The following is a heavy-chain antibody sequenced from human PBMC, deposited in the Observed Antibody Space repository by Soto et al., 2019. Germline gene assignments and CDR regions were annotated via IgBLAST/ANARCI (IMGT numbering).Heavy chain of an antibody. J-gene: IGHJ4*02. V-gene: IGHV1-2*02. CDR3: AKEPATAKPEGVDY. D-gene: IGHD1-1*01. CDR1: GYTFCDYY. Sequence: ASVKVSCKASGYTFCDYYIHWVRHAPGQGLEWMGWINPNSGGTKYAPKFQGGVTMTRDTSITTAYMELSRLRSGDTAVYYCAKEPATAKPEGVDYWGQGTLVTVSS. CDR2: INPNSGGT.